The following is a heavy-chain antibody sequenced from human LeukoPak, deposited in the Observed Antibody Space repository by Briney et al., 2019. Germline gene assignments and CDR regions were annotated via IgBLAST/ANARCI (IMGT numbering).Heavy chain of an antibody. Sequence: GGSLRLSCAASGFTFSSYGMHWVRQAPGKGLEWVAVISYDGSNKYYADSVKGRFTISRDNSKNTLYLQMNSLRAEDTAVYYCAKVLGYCGGDCYTDAFDIWGQGTMVTVSS. V-gene: IGHV3-30*18. D-gene: IGHD2-21*02. CDR1: GFTFSSYG. J-gene: IGHJ3*02. CDR2: ISYDGSNK. CDR3: AKVLGYCGGDCYTDAFDI.